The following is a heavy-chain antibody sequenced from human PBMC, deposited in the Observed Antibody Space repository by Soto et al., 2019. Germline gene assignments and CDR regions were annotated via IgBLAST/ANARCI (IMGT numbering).Heavy chain of an antibody. D-gene: IGHD6-25*01. J-gene: IGHJ4*02. CDR1: GDSISSSKW. CDR2: IYHSGTT. CDR3: ARGERQQQRDY. Sequence: QVQLQESGPGLVKPSGTLSLTCAVSGDSISSSKWWSWVRQPPGKGLEWIGEIYHSGTTTYNPSLKSRVIXSLXKSKNQFSLKVTSVTDADTAVYFCARGERQQQRDYWGQGTLVTVSS. V-gene: IGHV4-4*02.